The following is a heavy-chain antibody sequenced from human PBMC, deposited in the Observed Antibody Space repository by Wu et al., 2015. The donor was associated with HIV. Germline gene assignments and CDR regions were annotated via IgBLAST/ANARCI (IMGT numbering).Heavy chain of an antibody. Sequence: VQLVQSGAEVKKPGASVKVSCKASGYTFTSYDINWVRQATGQGLEWMGWMNPNSGNTGYAQKFQGRVTMTRNTSISTAYMELSSLRSEDTAVYYCARGLKGSGSSWYFGIDYWGQGTLVTVSS. V-gene: IGHV1-8*01. CDR3: ARGLKGSGSSWYFGIDY. J-gene: IGHJ4*02. D-gene: IGHD6-13*01. CDR2: MNPNSGNT. CDR1: GYTFTSYD.